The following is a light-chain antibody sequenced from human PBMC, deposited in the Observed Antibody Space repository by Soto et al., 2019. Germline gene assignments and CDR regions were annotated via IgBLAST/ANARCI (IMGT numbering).Light chain of an antibody. CDR2: RNN. V-gene: IGLV1-47*01. CDR3: AAWDDSLSGYVV. CDR1: SSNIGSNY. Sequence: QSVLTQPPSASGTPGQRVTISCSGSSSNIGSNYVYWYQQLPGTAPKLLIYRNNQRPSGVPDRFSGSKSGPSASLAISGLRSEDEADYYCAAWDDSLSGYVVFGGGTQLTV. J-gene: IGLJ2*01.